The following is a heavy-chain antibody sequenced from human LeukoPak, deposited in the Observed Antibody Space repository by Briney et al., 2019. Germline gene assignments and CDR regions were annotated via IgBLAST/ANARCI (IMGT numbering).Heavy chain of an antibody. V-gene: IGHV3-21*01. CDR1: GFTFSSYS. CDR3: AREWTWLNSPADY. Sequence: GGSLRLSCAASGFTFSSYSMNWVRQAPGKGLEWVSSISSSSSYIYYADSVKGRFTISRDNAKNALYLQMNSMRAEDTAVYYCAREWTWLNSPADYWGQGTLVTVSS. D-gene: IGHD6-19*01. J-gene: IGHJ4*02. CDR2: ISSSSSYI.